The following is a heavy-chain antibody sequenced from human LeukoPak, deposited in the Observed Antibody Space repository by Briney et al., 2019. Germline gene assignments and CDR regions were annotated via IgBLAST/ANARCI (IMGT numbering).Heavy chain of an antibody. CDR3: ARNTGWLQPFDY. CDR2: IYFSGTT. J-gene: IGHJ4*02. V-gene: IGHV4-30-4*01. Sequence: SETLSLTCTVSGGSISSGDFYLSWVRQPPGKALEWIGYIYFSGTTYYNPSLKSRITMSVDTSKNQFSLKLSSVTAADTAMYYCARNTGWLQPFDYWGQGTLVTVSS. D-gene: IGHD5-24*01. CDR1: GGSISSGDFY.